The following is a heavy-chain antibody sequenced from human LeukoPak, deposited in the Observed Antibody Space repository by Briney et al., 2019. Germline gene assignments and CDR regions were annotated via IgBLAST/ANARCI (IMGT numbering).Heavy chain of an antibody. J-gene: IGHJ4*02. CDR1: GYSFSYYW. CDR3: ARHEGSGSYYSY. CDR2: IYPADSDT. V-gene: IGHV5-51*01. Sequence: GESLKISCKGSGYSFSYYWIGWVRQMPGKGLEWMGIIYPADSDTRYSPSSQGQVTISADKSTSTAYLQWSRLRASDTAIYYCARHEGSGSYYSYWGQGTLVTVSS. D-gene: IGHD1-26*01.